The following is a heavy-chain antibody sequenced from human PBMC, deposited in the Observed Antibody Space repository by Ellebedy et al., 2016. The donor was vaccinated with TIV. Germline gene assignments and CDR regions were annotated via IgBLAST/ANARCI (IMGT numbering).Heavy chain of an antibody. J-gene: IGHJ4*02. V-gene: IGHV1-8*01. D-gene: IGHD3-16*01. CDR3: ARAGEWPPIFDY. CDR2: MNPNSGNT. Sequence: ASVKVSCKASGYTFTSYDINWVRQATGQGLEWMGWMNPNSGNTGYAQKLQGRVTMTTDTSTSTAYMELRSLRSDDTAVYYCARAGEWPPIFDYWGQGTLVTVSS. CDR1: GYTFTSYD.